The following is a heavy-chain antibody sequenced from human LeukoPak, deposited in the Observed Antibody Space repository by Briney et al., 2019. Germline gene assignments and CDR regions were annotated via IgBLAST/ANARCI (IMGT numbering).Heavy chain of an antibody. Sequence: ASVKVSCKASGYTFSGTGWYLYWLRQAPGQGLECMGWIYPNNGATAYAQKFQGRVAMTRDTSITTAYMELSRLRPDDTAVYFCARDGPAQMVDFDYWGQGTLDTVPS. V-gene: IGHV1-2*02. CDR3: ARDGPAQMVDFDY. CDR1: GYTFSGTGWY. J-gene: IGHJ4*02. D-gene: IGHD3-10*01. CDR2: IYPNNGAT.